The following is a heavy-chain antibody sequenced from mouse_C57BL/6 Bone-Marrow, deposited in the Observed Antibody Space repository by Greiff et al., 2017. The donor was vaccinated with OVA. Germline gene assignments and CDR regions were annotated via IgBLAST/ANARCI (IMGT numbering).Heavy chain of an antibody. CDR3: AREEAGLYYFDY. CDR1: GYSITSGYY. Sequence: DVQLVESGPGLVKPSQSLSLTCSVTGYSITSGYYWNWIRQFPGNKLEWMGYISYDGSNNYNPSLKNRISITRDTSKNQFFLKLNSVTTEDTATYYCAREEAGLYYFDYWGQGTTLTVSS. J-gene: IGHJ2*01. D-gene: IGHD3-2*02. CDR2: ISYDGSN. V-gene: IGHV3-6*01.